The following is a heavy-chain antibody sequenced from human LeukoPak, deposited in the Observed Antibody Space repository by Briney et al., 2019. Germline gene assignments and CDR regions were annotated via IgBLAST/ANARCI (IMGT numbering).Heavy chain of an antibody. D-gene: IGHD6-13*01. CDR2: IRWDAGST. V-gene: IGHV3-43*01. Sequence: PGGSLRLSCEASGFTFDDYTVHWVRQVPRKGLEWVSLIRWDAGSTYYADSVKGRFTISRDNSKNSLYLQMNSLRTEDTALYYCAKDSTAAVGTWYFDYWGQGTLVTVSS. J-gene: IGHJ4*02. CDR1: GFTFDDYT. CDR3: AKDSTAAVGTWYFDY.